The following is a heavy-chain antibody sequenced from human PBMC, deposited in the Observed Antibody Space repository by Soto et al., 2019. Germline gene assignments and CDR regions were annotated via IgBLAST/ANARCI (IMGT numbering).Heavy chain of an antibody. D-gene: IGHD1-26*01. CDR1: GFNFSTYT. V-gene: IGHV3-21*01. Sequence: GALRLSCVFSGFNFSTYTMNWVRQAPGKGLEWVSSINGRSNYVYYADSVKGRFTISRDNAKNSLYLQMNRLRAEDTAIYYCAREDGVVGSSSAFDHWGLGTLVTVSS. J-gene: IGHJ4*02. CDR3: AREDGVVGSSSAFDH. CDR2: INGRSNYV.